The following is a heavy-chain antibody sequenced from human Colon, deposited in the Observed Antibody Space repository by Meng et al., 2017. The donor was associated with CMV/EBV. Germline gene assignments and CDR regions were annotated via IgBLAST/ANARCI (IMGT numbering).Heavy chain of an antibody. Sequence: SVKVSCKASGGTFPTYGITWVRQAPGQGLKCMGGITPIFGAPNSSHPFQGRVPNTTDESTSAAYMELSSLSSGDTAVYYCARDPGSGSLRWVNNIYYYHNMDVWGQGTTVTVSS. CDR1: GGTFPTYG. CDR3: ARDPGSGSLRWVNNIYYYHNMDV. D-gene: IGHD5-24*01. CDR2: ITPIFGAP. J-gene: IGHJ6*02. V-gene: IGHV1-69*05.